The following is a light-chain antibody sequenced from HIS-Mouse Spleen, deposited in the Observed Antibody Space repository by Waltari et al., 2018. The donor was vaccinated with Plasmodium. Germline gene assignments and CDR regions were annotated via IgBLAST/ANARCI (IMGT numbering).Light chain of an antibody. J-gene: IGKJ3*01. CDR1: QSVSST. Sequence: EIVMTQSPATLSVSPGERATLSCRASQSVSSTLARYQQKPGHAPRLLIYGASTSATGIPARFSGSGSGTEFTLTISSLQSEDFAVYYCQQYNNWSFTFGPGTKVDIK. V-gene: IGKV3-15*01. CDR2: GAS. CDR3: QQYNNWSFT.